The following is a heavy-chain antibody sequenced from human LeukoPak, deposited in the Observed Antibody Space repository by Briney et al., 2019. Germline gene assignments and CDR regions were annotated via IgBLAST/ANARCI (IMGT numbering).Heavy chain of an antibody. CDR3: ARASSRYCSGGSCYSDYYYYMDV. CDR2: IYYSGST. CDR1: GGSISSYY. Sequence: PSETLSLTCTVSGGSISSYYWSWIRQPPGKGLEWIGYIYYSGSTNYNPSLKSRVTISVDTSKHQFSLKLSSVTAADTAVYYCARASSRYCSGGSCYSDYYYYMDVWGKGTTVTVSS. D-gene: IGHD2-15*01. J-gene: IGHJ6*03. V-gene: IGHV4-59*01.